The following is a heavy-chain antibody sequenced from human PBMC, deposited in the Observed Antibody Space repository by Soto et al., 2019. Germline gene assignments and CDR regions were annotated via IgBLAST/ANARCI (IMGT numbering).Heavy chain of an antibody. D-gene: IGHD6-6*01. CDR2: IIPIFGTA. CDR1: GGTFSSYA. V-gene: IGHV1-69*01. Sequence: QVQLVQSGAEVKKPGSSVKVSCKASGGTFSSYAISWVRQAPGQGLEWMGGIIPIFGTANYAQKFQGRVTMTADESTCTAYMELSSLRSEDMAVYSCARHPEAYSSSSGAFDYWGQGTLVTVSS. J-gene: IGHJ4*02. CDR3: ARHPEAYSSSSGAFDY.